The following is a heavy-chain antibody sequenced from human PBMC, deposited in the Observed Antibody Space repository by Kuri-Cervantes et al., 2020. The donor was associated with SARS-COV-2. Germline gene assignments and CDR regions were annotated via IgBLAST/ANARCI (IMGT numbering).Heavy chain of an antibody. V-gene: IGHV4-34*01. CDR3: VRRFWSGNYYWFDP. J-gene: IGHJ5*02. Sequence: GSLRLPCAVYGGSFSGYYWSWIRQPPGKGLEWIGEINHSGSTNYNPSLKSRVTISVDTSKNQFSLKLSSVTAADTAVYYCVRRFWSGNYYWFDPWGQGTLVTVSS. CDR2: INHSGST. CDR1: GGSFSGYY. D-gene: IGHD3-3*01.